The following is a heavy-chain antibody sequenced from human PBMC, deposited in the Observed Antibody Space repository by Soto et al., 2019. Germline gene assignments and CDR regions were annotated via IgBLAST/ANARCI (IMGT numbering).Heavy chain of an antibody. CDR1: GYTFTSYA. CDR3: ARDLSATGYDFWSGYYLLSGTLDY. J-gene: IGHJ4*02. CDR2: INAGNGNT. Sequence: GASVKVSFKASGYTFTSYAMHWVRQAPGQRLEWMGWINAGNGNTKYSQKFQGRVTITRDTSASTAYMELSSLRSEDTAVYYCARDLSATGYDFWSGYYLLSGTLDYWGQGTLVTVSS. D-gene: IGHD3-3*01. V-gene: IGHV1-3*01.